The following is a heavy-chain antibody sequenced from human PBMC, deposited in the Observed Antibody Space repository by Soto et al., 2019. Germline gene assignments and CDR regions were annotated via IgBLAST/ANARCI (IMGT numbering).Heavy chain of an antibody. CDR3: ARDHLGVVVPAATLGNWFDP. CDR1: GGTFSSYT. D-gene: IGHD2-2*01. J-gene: IGHJ5*02. Sequence: SVKVSCKASGGTFSSYTISWVRHAPGQGLEWMGRIIPILGIANYAQKFQGRVTITADKSTSTAYMELSSLRSEDTAVYYCARDHLGVVVPAATLGNWFDPWGQGTLVTVSS. CDR2: IIPILGIA. V-gene: IGHV1-69*04.